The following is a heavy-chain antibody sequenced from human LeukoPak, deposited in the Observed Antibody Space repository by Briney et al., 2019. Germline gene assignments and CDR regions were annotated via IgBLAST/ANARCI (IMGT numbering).Heavy chain of an antibody. Sequence: GGSLRLSCAASGFTFYDYGMSWVRQAPGKGVEWVCGINWTGGSTVYADSVKGGFTISRDNAKNSVYLQMNSLRAEDTAVYYCARGGYGDYGADYWGQGTLVTVSS. D-gene: IGHD4-17*01. V-gene: IGHV3-20*04. CDR2: INWTGGST. CDR1: GFTFYDYG. CDR3: ARGGYGDYGADY. J-gene: IGHJ4*02.